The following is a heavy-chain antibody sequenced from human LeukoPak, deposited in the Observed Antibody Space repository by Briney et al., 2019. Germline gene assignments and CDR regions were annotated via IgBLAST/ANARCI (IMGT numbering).Heavy chain of an antibody. CDR2: ISGRTGGT. CDR3: AKCGNSGCHLIDY. V-gene: IGHV3-23*01. Sequence: GGSLRLSCAASGFTFNTNAMSWVRQAPGKGLEWVSAISGRTGGTYYADSVKGRFTISRDNSKSTLYPQMDSLRAEDTAVYYCAKCGNSGCHLIDYWGQGTLVTVSS. CDR1: GFTFNTNA. J-gene: IGHJ4*02. D-gene: IGHD5-12*01.